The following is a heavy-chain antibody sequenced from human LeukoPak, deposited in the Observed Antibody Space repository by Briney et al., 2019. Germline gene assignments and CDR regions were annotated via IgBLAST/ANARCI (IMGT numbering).Heavy chain of an antibody. D-gene: IGHD3-10*01. J-gene: IGHJ4*02. CDR2: IYYSGST. V-gene: IGHV4-59*01. Sequence: PSETLSLTCTVSGGSISSYYWSWIRQPPGKGLEWIGYIYYSGSTNYNPSLKSRVTISVDTSKNQFSLKLSSVTAADTAVYYCARAYGSGSYSDYWGQGTLVTVSS. CDR1: GGSISSYY. CDR3: ARAYGSGSYSDY.